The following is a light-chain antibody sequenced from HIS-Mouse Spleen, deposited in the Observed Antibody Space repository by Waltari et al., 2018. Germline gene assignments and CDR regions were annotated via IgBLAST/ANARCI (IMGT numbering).Light chain of an antibody. CDR3: SSYTSSSTLWV. CDR2: EVS. Sequence: SALTQPASVSGPPGQSITISCTGTSSDVGGYNYVPWYQQHPGKAPKLMIYEVSNRPSGVSNRFSGSKSGNTASLTISGLQAEDEADYYCSSYTSSSTLWVFGGGTKLTVL. V-gene: IGLV2-14*01. J-gene: IGLJ3*02. CDR1: SSDVGGYNY.